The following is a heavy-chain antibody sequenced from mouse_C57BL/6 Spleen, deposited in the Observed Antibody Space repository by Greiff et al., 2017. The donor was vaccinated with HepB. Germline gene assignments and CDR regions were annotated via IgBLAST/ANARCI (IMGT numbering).Heavy chain of an antibody. V-gene: IGHV5-4*01. D-gene: IGHD2-3*01. CDR3: ARDEGRDGYFDY. CDR2: ISDGGSYT. Sequence: EVQLVESGGGLVKPGGSLKLSCAASGFTFSSYAMSWVRQTPEKRLEWVATISDGGSYTYYPNNVKGRFTISRDNAKNNLYLQMSHLKSEDTAMYYCARDEGRDGYFDYWGQGTTLTVSS. CDR1: GFTFSSYA. J-gene: IGHJ2*01.